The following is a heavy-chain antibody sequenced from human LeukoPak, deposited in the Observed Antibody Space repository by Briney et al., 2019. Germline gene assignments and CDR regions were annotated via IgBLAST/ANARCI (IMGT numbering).Heavy chain of an antibody. CDR1: GFTFSSYA. V-gene: IGHV3-23*01. Sequence: GGSLRLSCAASGFTFSSYAMSWVRQAPGKGLEWVSAISGSGGSTYYADSVKGRFTISRDNSKNTLYLQMNSLRAEDTAVYYCAKDAPGSPPTRRECSSPPPFDYWGQGTLVTVSS. J-gene: IGHJ4*02. D-gene: IGHD6-6*01. CDR3: AKDAPGSPPTRRECSSPPPFDY. CDR2: ISGSGGST.